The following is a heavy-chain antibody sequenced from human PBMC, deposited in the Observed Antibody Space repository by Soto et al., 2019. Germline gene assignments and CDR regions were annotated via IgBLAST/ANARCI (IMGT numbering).Heavy chain of an antibody. J-gene: IGHJ4*02. CDR3: ARGRRGDGYTLFDY. V-gene: IGHV3-48*02. D-gene: IGHD5-12*01. Sequence: EVQLVESGGGLVQPGGSLRLSCAASGFTFSSYSMNWVRQAPGKGLEWVSYISSSSSTIYYADSVKGRFTISRDNAKNSLYLQINSLRDEDTAVYYCARGRRGDGYTLFDYWGQGTLVTVSS. CDR1: GFTFSSYS. CDR2: ISSSSSTI.